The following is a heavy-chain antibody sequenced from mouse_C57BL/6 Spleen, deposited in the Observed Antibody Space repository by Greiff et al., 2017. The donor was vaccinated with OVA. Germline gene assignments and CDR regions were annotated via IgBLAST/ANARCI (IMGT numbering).Heavy chain of an antibody. CDR2: INPGSGGT. V-gene: IGHV1-54*01. CDR1: GYAFTTYS. Sequence: QVQLQQSGAELVRPGTSVKVSCKASGYAFTTYSIEWVKQRPGQGLEWIGMINPGSGGTNYTEKFKGKATLTADKSSSTAYMQLSRLTSEDSAVYSCARTDYYGSSWFAYWGQGTLVTVSA. J-gene: IGHJ3*01. CDR3: ARTDYYGSSWFAY. D-gene: IGHD1-1*01.